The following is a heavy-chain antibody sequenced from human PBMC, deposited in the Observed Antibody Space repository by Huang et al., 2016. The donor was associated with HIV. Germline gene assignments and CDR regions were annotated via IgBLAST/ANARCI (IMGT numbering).Heavy chain of an antibody. D-gene: IGHD5-12*01. CDR3: ARAVDGFNSKGFYMDV. CDR2: IRSDERNE. J-gene: IGHJ6*03. V-gene: IGHV3-30*02. CDR1: GFIFDNVG. Sequence: QVQLVESGGGVVQPGGSLRLSCGASGFIFDNVGMHWVRQAPGKGLEWEAFIRSDERNEYNGESVKGRFSISRDNFENMVYLQMNSLGDGDTAIYYCARAVDGFNSKGFYMDVWGKGTAVIVSS.